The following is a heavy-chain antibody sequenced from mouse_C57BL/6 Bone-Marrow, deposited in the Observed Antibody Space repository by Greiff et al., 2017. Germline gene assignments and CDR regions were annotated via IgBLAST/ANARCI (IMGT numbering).Heavy chain of an antibody. CDR1: GYTFTSYG. V-gene: IGHV1-81*01. J-gene: IGHJ1*03. D-gene: IGHD4-1*01. CDR2: IYPRSGNT. Sequence: VKLMESGAELARPGASVKLSCKASGYTFTSYGISWVKQRTGQGLEWIGEIYPRSGNTYYNEKFKGKATLTADKSSSTANMELRSLTSEDSAVYFCARSSLGFDVWGTGTTVTVSS. CDR3: ARSSLGFDV.